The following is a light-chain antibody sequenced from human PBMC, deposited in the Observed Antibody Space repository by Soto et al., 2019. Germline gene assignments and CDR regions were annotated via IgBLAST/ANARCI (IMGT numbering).Light chain of an antibody. J-gene: IGLJ1*01. CDR3: TSYATGGTHV. V-gene: IGLV2-14*01. CDR1: NSDIGGYNI. Sequence: QSVLTQPASVSGSPGQSITLSCTGTNSDIGGYNIVSWYQQHPGKAPKLMIYDVSIRPSGVSDRFSGSKSANTASLTISGLQPDDEADYSCTSYATGGTHVFGTGTKVTVL. CDR2: DVS.